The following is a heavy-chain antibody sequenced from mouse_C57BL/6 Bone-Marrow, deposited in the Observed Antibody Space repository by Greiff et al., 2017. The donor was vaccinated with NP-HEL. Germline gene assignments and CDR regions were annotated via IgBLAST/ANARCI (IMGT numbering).Heavy chain of an antibody. CDR3: AREGVVSWGFAV. CDR2: ISDGGSYT. V-gene: IGHV5-4*01. D-gene: IGHD1-1*01. CDR1: GFTFSSYA. J-gene: IGHJ1*01. Sequence: DVKLVESGGGLVKPGGSLKLSCAASGFTFSSYAMSWVRQTPEKRLEWVATISDGGSYTYYPDNVKGRFTISRDNAKNNLYLQMSHLKSEDTAMXFSAREGVVSWGFAVWGAGTPVTVSP.